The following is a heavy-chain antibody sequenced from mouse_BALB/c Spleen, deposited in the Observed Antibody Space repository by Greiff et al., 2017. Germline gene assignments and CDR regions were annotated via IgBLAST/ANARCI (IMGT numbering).Heavy chain of an antibody. Sequence: QVQLKQSGAELVRPGTSVKVSCKASGYAFTNYLIEWVKQRPGQGLEWIGVINPGSGGTNYNEKFKGKATLTADKSSSTAYMQLSSLTSDDSAVYFCARRGGYAMDYWGQGTSVTVSS. CDR2: INPGSGGT. CDR3: ARRGGYAMDY. CDR1: GYAFTNYL. J-gene: IGHJ4*01. V-gene: IGHV1-54*01.